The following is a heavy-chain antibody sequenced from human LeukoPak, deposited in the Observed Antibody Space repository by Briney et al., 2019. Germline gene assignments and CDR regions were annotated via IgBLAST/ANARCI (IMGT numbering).Heavy chain of an antibody. J-gene: IGHJ6*03. CDR1: GFTFSSYG. Sequence: GGSLRLSCAASGFTFSSYGMHWVRQAPGKGLEWVTFIRYDGSNKNYADSVKGRFTISRDNSKNTLYLQMNSLRAEDTAVYYCAKTGFQWGEYFYYMDVWGKGTTVTVSS. V-gene: IGHV3-30*02. CDR2: IRYDGSNK. CDR3: AKTGFQWGEYFYYMDV. D-gene: IGHD1-14*01.